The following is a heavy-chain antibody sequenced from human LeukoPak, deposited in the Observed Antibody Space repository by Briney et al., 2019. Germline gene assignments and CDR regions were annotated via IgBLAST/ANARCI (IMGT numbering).Heavy chain of an antibody. CDR3: ASIRRTTGTAHFDY. CDR1: GYTFTSYG. J-gene: IGHJ4*02. Sequence: ASVKVSCTASGYTFTSYGISWVRQAPGQGLEWMGWISAYNGNTNYAQKLQGRVTMTTDTSTSTAYMELRSLRSDDTAVYYCASIRRTTGTAHFDYWGQGTLVTVPS. CDR2: ISAYNGNT. D-gene: IGHD1-1*01. V-gene: IGHV1-18*01.